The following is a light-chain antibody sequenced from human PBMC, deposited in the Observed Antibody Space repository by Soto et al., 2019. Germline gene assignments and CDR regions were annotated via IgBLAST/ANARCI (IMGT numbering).Light chain of an antibody. CDR1: QGVSRK. J-gene: IGKJ4*01. V-gene: IGKV3-15*01. CDR3: QQYYSTPPT. CDR2: WAS. Sequence: IVMTQPPATLSVAPGERVTFSCRASQGVSRKLAWYQHQPGQAPKLLIYWASTRESGVPDRFSGSGSGTDFTLTISSLQAEDVTVYYCQQYYSTPPTFGGGTKVDIK.